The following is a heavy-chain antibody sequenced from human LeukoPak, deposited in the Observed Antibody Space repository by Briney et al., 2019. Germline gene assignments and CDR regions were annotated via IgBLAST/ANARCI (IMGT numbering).Heavy chain of an antibody. CDR2: IVVGSGNT. CDR1: GFTFTSSA. D-gene: IGHD3-9*01. J-gene: IGHJ4*02. V-gene: IGHV1-58*01. CDR3: AADQRGAQGPFANY. Sequence: SVKLSCKASGFTFTSSAVQWVRQARGQRLEWIGWIVVGSGNTNYAQKFQESVTITRDMSTSTAYMELSSLRSEDTAVYYCAADQRGAQGPFANYWGQGTLVTVSS.